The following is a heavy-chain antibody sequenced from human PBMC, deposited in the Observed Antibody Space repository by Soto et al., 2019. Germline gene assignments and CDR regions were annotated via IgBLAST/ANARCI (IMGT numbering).Heavy chain of an antibody. CDR1: GFTFSSSW. J-gene: IGHJ4*02. CDR2: ISSDGSST. CDR3: ARPVVYSGYDRVFFDY. D-gene: IGHD5-12*01. Sequence: EVQLVESGGGLVQPGGSLRLSCAASGFTFSSSWMHWVRQAPGKGLVWVSRISSDGSSTNYADSVKGRFTISRDNAKNTLYLQMNSLRAEDTAVSYCARPVVYSGYDRVFFDYWGQGTLVTVSS. V-gene: IGHV3-74*01.